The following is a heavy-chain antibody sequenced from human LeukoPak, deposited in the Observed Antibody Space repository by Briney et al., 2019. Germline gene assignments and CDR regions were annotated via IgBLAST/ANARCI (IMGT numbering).Heavy chain of an antibody. CDR1: GFMFSSNG. CDR3: AKDRSSSWSFDY. J-gene: IGHJ4*02. D-gene: IGHD6-13*01. Sequence: GGSLRLSCTASGFMFSSNGMHWVRQAPGKGLEWVAVLLYDGSNEYYADSVKGRFTISRDNSKNTLFLQMNSLRADDTAVYYCAKDRSSSWSFDYWGQGTLVTVSS. CDR2: LLYDGSNE. V-gene: IGHV3-30*18.